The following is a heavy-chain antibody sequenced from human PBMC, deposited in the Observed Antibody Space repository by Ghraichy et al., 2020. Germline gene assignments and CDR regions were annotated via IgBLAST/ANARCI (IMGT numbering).Heavy chain of an antibody. J-gene: IGHJ4*02. CDR2: IYYSGST. V-gene: IGHV4-61*01. D-gene: IGHD3-3*01. CDR3: AREARFSSLQDY. CDR1: GGSVSSGSYY. Sequence: SETLSLTCTVSGGSVSSGSYYWSWIRQPPGKGLEWIGYIYYSGSTNYNPSLKSRVTISVDTSKNQFSLKLSSVTAADTAVYYCAREARFSSLQDYWGQGTLVTVSS.